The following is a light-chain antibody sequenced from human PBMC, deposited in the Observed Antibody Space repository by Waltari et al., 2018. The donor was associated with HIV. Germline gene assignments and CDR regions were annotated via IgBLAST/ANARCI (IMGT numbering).Light chain of an antibody. CDR3: QQYNSDFYT. Sequence: IQMTQSPSVLSASVGDRITITCRASQNVDSWLAWYQQRPGRAPKLLIYKASILEYGVPARFTGSGSGTNFTLTINSLHPDDFATYYCQQYNSDFYTFGLVTRLDLK. J-gene: IGKJ3*01. V-gene: IGKV1-5*03. CDR1: QNVDSW. CDR2: KAS.